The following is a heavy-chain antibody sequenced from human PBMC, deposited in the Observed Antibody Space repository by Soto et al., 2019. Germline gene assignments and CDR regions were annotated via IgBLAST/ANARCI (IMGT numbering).Heavy chain of an antibody. D-gene: IGHD6-19*01. V-gene: IGHV1-18*01. CDR3: ARGPPYNSGWYRDWFDA. J-gene: IGHJ5*02. CDR1: GYTFTSYG. CDR2: VRAHNSNT. Sequence: HVELEQSGTDVKKPGASVTVACRSSGYTFTSYGMHRVRQAPGHGLAWMGLVRAHNSNTSQEQHFQGRVTMTTYTSTSTTYLNLRSPTASDTVIYYCARGPPYNSGWYRDWFDAWGQGTLVTVSS.